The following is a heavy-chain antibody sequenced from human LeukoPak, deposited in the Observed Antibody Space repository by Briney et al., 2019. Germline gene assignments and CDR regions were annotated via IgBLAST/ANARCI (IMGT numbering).Heavy chain of an antibody. CDR1: GGSISSSSYY. J-gene: IGHJ3*01. Sequence: SETLSLTCTVSGGSISSSSYYWGWIRQPPGKGLEWIGSIYYSGSTYYNPSLKSRVTISVDTSKNQFSLKLSSVTAADTAVYYCARENGDYVAAFDLWGQGTMVTVSS. D-gene: IGHD4-17*01. CDR3: ARENGDYVAAFDL. V-gene: IGHV4-39*07. CDR2: IYYSGST.